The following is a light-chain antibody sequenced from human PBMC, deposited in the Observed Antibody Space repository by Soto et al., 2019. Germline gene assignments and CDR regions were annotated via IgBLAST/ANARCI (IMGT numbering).Light chain of an antibody. J-gene: IGKJ1*01. V-gene: IGKV1-5*03. CDR2: KAS. Sequence: DIQMTQSPSTLSASVXXXXTXXXXASXSISSWLAWYQQKPGKAPKLLIYKASSLESGVPSRFSGSGSGTEFTLTISSLQPDDFATYYCQQYNSYPWTFGQGTKVEIK. CDR3: QQYNSYPWT. CDR1: XSISSW.